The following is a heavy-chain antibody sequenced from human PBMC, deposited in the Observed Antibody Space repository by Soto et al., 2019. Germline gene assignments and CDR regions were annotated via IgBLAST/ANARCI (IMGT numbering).Heavy chain of an antibody. Sequence: GGSLRLSGAASGITFIADAMSWVRQAPGKGLEWVSAISGSGATTYYADSVKGRFTISRDKSKNTLYLQMNSLRAEDTALYYCAKSFSSNWYDYFDYWGQGSLVTVSS. D-gene: IGHD6-13*01. V-gene: IGHV3-23*01. J-gene: IGHJ4*02. CDR2: ISGSGATT. CDR1: GITFIADA. CDR3: AKSFSSNWYDYFDY.